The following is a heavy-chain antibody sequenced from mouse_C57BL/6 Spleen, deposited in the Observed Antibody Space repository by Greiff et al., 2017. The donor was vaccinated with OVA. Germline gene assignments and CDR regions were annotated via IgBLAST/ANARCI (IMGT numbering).Heavy chain of an antibody. CDR3: ARGGPPYAMDY. V-gene: IGHV1-52*01. D-gene: IGHD3-3*01. CDR1: GYTFTSYW. CDR2: IDPSDSET. J-gene: IGHJ4*01. Sequence: VQLQQSGAELVRPGSSVKLSCKASGYTFTSYWMHWVKQRPIQGLEWIGNIDPSDSETHYNQKFKDKATLTVDKSSSTAYMQLSSLTSEDSAVYYCARGGPPYAMDYWGQGTSVTVSS.